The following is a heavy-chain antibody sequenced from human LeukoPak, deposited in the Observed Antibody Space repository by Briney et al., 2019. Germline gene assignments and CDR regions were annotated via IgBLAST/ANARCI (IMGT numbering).Heavy chain of an antibody. Sequence: SETLSLTCTVSGGSISGYYWSWIRQPPGKGLEWIGYIHYSGSTNYNPSLKSRVTISVDTSKNQFSLKLSSVTAADTAVYYCARSRRLVRGPLNVWGQGTTVTVSS. J-gene: IGHJ6*02. CDR2: IHYSGST. CDR3: ARSRRLVRGPLNV. V-gene: IGHV4-59*12. D-gene: IGHD3-16*01. CDR1: GGSISGYY.